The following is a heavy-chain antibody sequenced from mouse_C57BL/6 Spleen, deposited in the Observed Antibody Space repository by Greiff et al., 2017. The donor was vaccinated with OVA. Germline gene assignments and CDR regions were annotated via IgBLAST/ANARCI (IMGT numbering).Heavy chain of an antibody. J-gene: IGHJ2*01. V-gene: IGHV1-53*01. CDR3: ARITTVVATLDY. D-gene: IGHD1-1*01. Sequence: QVQLQQPGTDLVKPGASVKLSCKASGYTFTSYWMHWVKQTPGQGLEWIGNINPSNGGTNYNEKLKSKATLTVDKSSSTAYMQLSSRTSDESAVYYWARITTVVATLDYWGQGTTLTVSS. CDR2: INPSNGGT. CDR1: GYTFTSYW.